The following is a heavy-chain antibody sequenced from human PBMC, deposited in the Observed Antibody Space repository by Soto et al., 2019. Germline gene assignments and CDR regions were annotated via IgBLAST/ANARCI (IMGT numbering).Heavy chain of an antibody. CDR3: AKVEGRWLQQGVFDY. Sequence: QVQLVESGGGVVQPGRSLRLSCAASGFTFSSYGMHWVRQAPGKGLEWVAVISYDGSNKYYADSVKGRFTISRDNSKNTLYLQMNSLRAEDTAVYYCAKVEGRWLQQGVFDYWGQGTLVTVSS. D-gene: IGHD5-12*01. V-gene: IGHV3-30*18. J-gene: IGHJ4*02. CDR1: GFTFSSYG. CDR2: ISYDGSNK.